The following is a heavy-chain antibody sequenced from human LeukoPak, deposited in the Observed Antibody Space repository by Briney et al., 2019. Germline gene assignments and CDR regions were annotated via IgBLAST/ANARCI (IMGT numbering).Heavy chain of an antibody. CDR1: GFIFSQYS. J-gene: IGHJ3*02. CDR3: AREGRPDAFDI. CDR2: IKQDGSEK. V-gene: IGHV3-7*01. Sequence: GGSLRLSCAASGFIFSQYSMSWVRQAPGKGLEWVANIKQDGSEKYYVDSVKGRFTISRDNAKNSLYLQMNSLRAEDTAVYYCAREGRPDAFDIWGQGTMVTVSS.